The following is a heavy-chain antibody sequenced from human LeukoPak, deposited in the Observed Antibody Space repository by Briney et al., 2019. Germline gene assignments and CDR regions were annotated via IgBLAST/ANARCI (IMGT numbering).Heavy chain of an antibody. V-gene: IGHV3-48*03. CDR3: TREADISAFDV. CDR1: GFTFSTYE. J-gene: IGHJ3*01. D-gene: IGHD5-12*01. CDR2: ITGSGSTI. Sequence: PGGSLRLSCAASGFTFSTYEMNWVRQTPGKGLEWLSYITGSGSTISSADSVKGRFTISRDNANNSLYLQMNSLRPDDTGIYYCTREADISAFDVWGQGTRVTV.